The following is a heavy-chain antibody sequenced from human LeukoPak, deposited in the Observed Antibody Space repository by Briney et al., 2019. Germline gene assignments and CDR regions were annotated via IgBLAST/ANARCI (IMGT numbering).Heavy chain of an antibody. V-gene: IGHV3-30*04. CDR2: ISYDGSNK. D-gene: IGHD3-22*01. Sequence: GGSLRLSCAASGFTFSNYTMHWIRQAPGKGLEWVAVISYDGSNKYYADSVKGRFTISRDNSKNTLYLQMTSLRVEDTAVYYCARERYYYDSTGYFPPYWYFDLWGRGTLVTVSS. CDR1: GFTFSNYT. CDR3: ARERYYYDSTGYFPPYWYFDL. J-gene: IGHJ2*01.